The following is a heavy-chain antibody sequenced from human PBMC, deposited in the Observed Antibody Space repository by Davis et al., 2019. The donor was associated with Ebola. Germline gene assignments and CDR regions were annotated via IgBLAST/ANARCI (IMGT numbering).Heavy chain of an antibody. CDR2: IYSGST. Sequence: SETLSLTCTVSGGSITDHYWSWIRQPPGKGLEWIGHIYSGSTNYNPSLKSRVTITVDTSKTLLSLTLSSVTAADTAVCYCARDRSDTSAFAVWGQGTMVTVSS. CDR3: ARDRSDTSAFAV. CDR1: GGSITDHY. J-gene: IGHJ3*01. V-gene: IGHV4-59*11. D-gene: IGHD3-22*01.